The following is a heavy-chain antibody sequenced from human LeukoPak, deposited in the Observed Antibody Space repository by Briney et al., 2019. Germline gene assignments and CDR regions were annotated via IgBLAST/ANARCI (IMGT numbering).Heavy chain of an antibody. V-gene: IGHV1-3*01. J-gene: IGHJ4*02. CDR3: ARYNGWGAYFDY. CDR2: INAGNGNT. CDR1: GYTFTSYA. Sequence: ASVKVSCTASGYTFTSYAMHWVRQAPGQRLEWMGWINAGNGNTKYSQKFQGRVTITRDTSASTAYMELSSLRSVDTAVYYCARYNGWGAYFDYWGQGTLVTVSS. D-gene: IGHD5-12*01.